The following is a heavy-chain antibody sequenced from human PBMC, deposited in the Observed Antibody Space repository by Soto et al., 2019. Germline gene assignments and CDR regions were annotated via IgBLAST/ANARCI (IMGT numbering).Heavy chain of an antibody. CDR3: ARDKITGLFDY. J-gene: IGHJ4*02. V-gene: IGHV4-34*01. D-gene: IGHD2-8*02. CDR2: INHSGST. CDR1: GGSFSGYY. Sequence: QVQLQQWGAGLLKPSETLSLTCAVYGGSFSGYYWTWIRQPPGTGLEWIGEINHSGSTNYHPSLKSRVTISVDTSKNPFSLKLTSVTAADTAVYYCARDKITGLFDYWCQGTLVTVSS.